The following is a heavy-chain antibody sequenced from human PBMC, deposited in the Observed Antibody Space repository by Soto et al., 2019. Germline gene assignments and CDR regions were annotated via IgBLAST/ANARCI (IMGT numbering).Heavy chain of an antibody. V-gene: IGHV3-23*01. D-gene: IGHD1-26*01. CDR3: AIGQLYSGSYYFNYFDY. J-gene: IGHJ4*02. CDR1: GFTFSSYA. CDR2: ISGSGGST. Sequence: GSLRLSCAASGFTFSSYAMSWVLQAPGKGLEWVSAISGSGGSTYYADSVKGRFTISRDNSKNTLYLQMNSLRAEDTAVYYCAIGQLYSGSYYFNYFDYWGQGTLVTVSS.